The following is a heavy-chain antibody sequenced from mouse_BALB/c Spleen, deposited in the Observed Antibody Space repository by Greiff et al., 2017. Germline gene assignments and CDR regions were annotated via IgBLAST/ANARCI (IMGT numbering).Heavy chain of an antibody. V-gene: IGHV5-6-4*01. J-gene: IGHJ1*01. CDR3: TRELGYFDV. CDR2: ISSGGSYT. Sequence: EVKLVESGGGLVKPGGSLKLSCAASGFTFSGYTMSWVRQTPEKRLEWVATISSGGSYTYYPDSVKGRFTISRDNAKNTLYLQMSSLKSEDTAMYYCTRELGYFDVWGAGTTVTVSS. CDR1: GFTFSGYT.